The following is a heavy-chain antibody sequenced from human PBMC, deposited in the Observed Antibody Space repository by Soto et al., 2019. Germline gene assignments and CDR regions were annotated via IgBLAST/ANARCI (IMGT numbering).Heavy chain of an antibody. Sequence: QVQLQESGPGLVKPSETLSLTCTVSGGSISSYYWSWIRQPPGKGLEWIGYIYYSGSTNYNPSLKSRVTISVDTSKNQFSLKLSSVTAADTAVYYCASDSGYDFTTWGQGTLVTVSS. CDR1: GGSISSYY. J-gene: IGHJ5*02. CDR3: ASDSGYDFTT. CDR2: IYYSGST. D-gene: IGHD5-12*01. V-gene: IGHV4-59*08.